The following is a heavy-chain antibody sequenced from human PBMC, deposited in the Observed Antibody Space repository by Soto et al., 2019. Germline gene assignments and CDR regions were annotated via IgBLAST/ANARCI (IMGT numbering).Heavy chain of an antibody. D-gene: IGHD6-19*01. Sequence: SETLSLTCTVSGGSISSYYWSWIRQPPGKGLEWIGYIYYSGSTNYNPSLKSRVTISVDTSKNRFSLKLTSVTAADTAVYYCARDQRLDSYSSPLYLYFDSWGQGSLVTVSS. CDR1: GGSISSYY. CDR3: ARDQRLDSYSSPLYLYFDS. V-gene: IGHV4-59*12. J-gene: IGHJ4*02. CDR2: IYYSGST.